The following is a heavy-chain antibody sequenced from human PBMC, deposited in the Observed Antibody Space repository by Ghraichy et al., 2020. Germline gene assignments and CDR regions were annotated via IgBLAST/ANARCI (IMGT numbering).Heavy chain of an antibody. D-gene: IGHD3-9*01. J-gene: IGHJ6*02. Sequence: ASVKVSCKASGYTFTSYDINWVRQATGQGLEWMGWMNPNSGNTGYAQKFQGRVTMTRNTSISTAYMELSSLRSEDTAVYYCARGTDAYYDISYGMDVWGQGTTVTVSS. CDR2: MNPNSGNT. CDR1: GYTFTSYD. CDR3: ARGTDAYYDISYGMDV. V-gene: IGHV1-8*01.